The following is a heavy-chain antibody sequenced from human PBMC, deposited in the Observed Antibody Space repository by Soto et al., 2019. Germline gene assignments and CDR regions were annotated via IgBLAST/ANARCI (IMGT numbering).Heavy chain of an antibody. CDR1: GCTLSSYA. V-gene: IGHV3-23*01. CDR2: ISGSGGST. J-gene: IGHJ5*02. D-gene: IGHD6-6*01. CDR3: AKDVKYSSSSGWFDP. Sequence: EVQLLESGGGLVQPGGSLRLSCAASGCTLSSYAMSWVRQAPGKGLEWVSAISGSGGSTYYADSVKGRFTISRDNSKNTLYLQMNSLRAEDTAVYYCAKDVKYSSSSGWFDPWGQGTLVTVSS.